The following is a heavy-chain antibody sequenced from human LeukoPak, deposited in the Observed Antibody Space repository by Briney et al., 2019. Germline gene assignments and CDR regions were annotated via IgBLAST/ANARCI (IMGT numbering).Heavy chain of an antibody. J-gene: IGHJ4*02. Sequence: GASVKVSCKASGYTFTSYYLHWVRQAPGQGLEWMGIINPSAGSTSYAQKFQGRVTMTRDTSISTAYMELSRLRSDDTAVYYCARSPGYSYGFDYWGQGTLVTVSS. CDR2: INPSAGST. V-gene: IGHV1-46*01. CDR3: ARSPGYSYGFDY. D-gene: IGHD5-18*01. CDR1: GYTFTSYY.